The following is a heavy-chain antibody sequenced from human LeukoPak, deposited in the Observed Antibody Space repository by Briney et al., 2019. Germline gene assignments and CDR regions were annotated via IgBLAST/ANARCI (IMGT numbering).Heavy chain of an antibody. D-gene: IGHD3-10*01. CDR3: ARECVLDKFTMIRGAIGTL. Sequence: GASVKVSCKASGYTFTTYYIHWVRQAPGQGLEWMGWINPNSGDTNYAQKFQGRVTMTRDTSISTAYMELSRLRSDDTAVYYCARECVLDKFTMIRGAIGTLWGQGTLVTVSS. J-gene: IGHJ4*02. CDR2: INPNSGDT. CDR1: GYTFTTYY. V-gene: IGHV1-2*02.